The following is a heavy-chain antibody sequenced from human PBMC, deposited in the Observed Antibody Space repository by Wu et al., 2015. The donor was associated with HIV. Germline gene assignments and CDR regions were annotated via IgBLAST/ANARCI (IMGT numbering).Heavy chain of an antibody. CDR3: ARQDYGEHVAS. V-gene: IGHV1-18*01. CDR2: ISAYNGNT. J-gene: IGHJ5*02. Sequence: QVHLVQSGVEVKKPGASVKVSCTASGDIFTNFGITWVRQAPGQGLEWMGWISAYNGNTNYAQKFQDRVTMTTDTTTRTAYMELRGLRYDDTALYFCARQDYGEHVASWGQGTLVIVSS. CDR1: GDIFTNFG. D-gene: IGHD4-17*01.